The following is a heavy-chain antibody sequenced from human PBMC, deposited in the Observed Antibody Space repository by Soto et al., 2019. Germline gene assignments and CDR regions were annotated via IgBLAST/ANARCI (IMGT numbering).Heavy chain of an antibody. CDR2: IWYDGSNK. D-gene: IGHD3-16*01. V-gene: IGHV3-33*01. CDR3: ARDGGTYATTHFDY. CDR1: GFTFSSYG. Sequence: QVQLVESGGGVVQPGRTLRLSCAASGFTFSSYGMHWVRQAPGKGLEWVAVIWYDGSNKYYADSVKGRFTISRDNFKNTLYLQMNSLRAEDTAVYYCARDGGTYATTHFDYWGQGTLVTVSS. J-gene: IGHJ4*02.